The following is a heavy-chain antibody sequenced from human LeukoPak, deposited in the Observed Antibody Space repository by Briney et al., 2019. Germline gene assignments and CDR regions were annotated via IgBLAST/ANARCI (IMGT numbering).Heavy chain of an antibody. V-gene: IGHV1-2*06. CDR1: GYTFTGYY. J-gene: IGHJ3*02. Sequence: ASVKVSCXASGYTFTGYYMHWVRQAPGQGLEWMGRINPNSGGTNYAQKFQGRVTMTRDTSISTAYMELSRLRSDDTAVYYCATAERVYAIIGDAFDIWGQGTMVTVSS. CDR3: ATAERVYAIIGDAFDI. D-gene: IGHD2-8*01. CDR2: INPNSGGT.